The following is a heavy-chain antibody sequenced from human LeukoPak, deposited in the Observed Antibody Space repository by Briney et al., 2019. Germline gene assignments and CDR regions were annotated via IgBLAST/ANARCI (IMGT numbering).Heavy chain of an antibody. Sequence: ASVKVSCKASGYTFTGCYMHWVRQAPGQGLEWMGWINPNSGGTNYAQKFQGRATMTRDTSISTAYMELSRLRSDDTAVYYCARDASMVRSPDGFDYWGQGTLVTVSS. CDR3: ARDASMVRSPDGFDY. CDR1: GYTFTGCY. D-gene: IGHD3-10*01. V-gene: IGHV1-2*02. CDR2: INPNSGGT. J-gene: IGHJ4*02.